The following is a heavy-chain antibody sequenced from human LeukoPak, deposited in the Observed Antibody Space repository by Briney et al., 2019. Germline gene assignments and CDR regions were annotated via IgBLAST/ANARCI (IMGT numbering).Heavy chain of an antibody. D-gene: IGHD1-1*01. CDR3: ARDEGYPIFDF. Sequence: GASVKVSCKASGYSFSSYYIHWVRQAPGQGFEWMGSVNPNSGVTDYAQKFQGKVTMTRDTSINTAYMELSSLSSDDTALYYCARDEGYPIFDFWGQGSLVTVSP. V-gene: IGHV1-2*02. CDR2: VNPNSGVT. CDR1: GYSFSSYY. J-gene: IGHJ4*02.